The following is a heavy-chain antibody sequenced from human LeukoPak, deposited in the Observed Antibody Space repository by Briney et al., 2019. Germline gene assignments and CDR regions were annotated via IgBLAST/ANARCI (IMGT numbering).Heavy chain of an antibody. CDR3: ARTASIAAAGTFDY. D-gene: IGHD6-13*01. CDR2: ISAYNGNT. CDR1: GYNFTSYA. V-gene: IGHV1-18*01. Sequence: ASVKVSCKASGYNFTSYALHWVRQAPGQGLEWMGWISAYNGNTNYAQKLQGRVTMTTDTSTSTAYMELRSLRSDDTAVYYCARTASIAAAGTFDYWGQGTLVTVSS. J-gene: IGHJ4*02.